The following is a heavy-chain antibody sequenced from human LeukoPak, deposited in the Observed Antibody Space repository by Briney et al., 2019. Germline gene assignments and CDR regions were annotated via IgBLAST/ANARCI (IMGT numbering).Heavy chain of an antibody. CDR3: ARGKWELLTDY. CDR2: IKQDRSEK. D-gene: IGHD1-26*01. J-gene: IGHJ4*02. V-gene: IGHV3-7*01. CDR1: GFTFSSYW. Sequence: GGSLRLSCAASGFTFSSYWMSWVRQAPGKGREWVANIKQDRSEKYYVDTVEGRFTISRENAKNSLYLQINSLRAEDTAVYYCARGKWELLTDYWGQGNLVTVSS.